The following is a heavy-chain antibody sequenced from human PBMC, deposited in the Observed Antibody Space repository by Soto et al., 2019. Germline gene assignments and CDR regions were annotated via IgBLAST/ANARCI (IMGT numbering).Heavy chain of an antibody. D-gene: IGHD3-10*01. CDR2: MNPNSGNT. J-gene: IGHJ3*01. CDR1: GYTFTSYD. CDR3: ARGINYYDSGDDAFDL. V-gene: IGHV1-8*01. Sequence: QVQLVQSGAEVKKPGASVKVSCKASGYTFTSYDINWVRQATGQGLEWMGWMNPNSGNTGYAQKFQGRVTMTRNTSKSTAYMELSRLRSEDTAVYYCARGINYYDSGDDAFDLWGQGTMVTVSS.